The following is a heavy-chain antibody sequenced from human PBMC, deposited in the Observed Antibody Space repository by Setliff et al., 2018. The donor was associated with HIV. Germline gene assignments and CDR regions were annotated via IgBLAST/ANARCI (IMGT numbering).Heavy chain of an antibody. CDR3: ARPRGYFDY. CDR1: GYSFTRNQ. CDR2: INPSGGSA. V-gene: IGHV1-46*01. J-gene: IGHJ4*02. Sequence: ASVKVSCKASGYSFTRNQIHWVRQAPGQGLEWMGIINPSGGSAAYAEKFQGRVTMTTDTSTSTAYMELRSLRSDDTAVYYCARPRGYFDYWGQGTLVTVSS.